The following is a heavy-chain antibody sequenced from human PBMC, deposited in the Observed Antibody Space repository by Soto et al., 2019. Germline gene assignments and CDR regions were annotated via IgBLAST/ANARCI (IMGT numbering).Heavy chain of an antibody. D-gene: IGHD3-9*01. J-gene: IGHJ6*02. CDR3: ARDYDILTGYYVGGFYYYYGMDV. V-gene: IGHV1-18*01. CDR1: GYTFTSYG. CDR2: ISAYNGNT. Sequence: GASVKVSCKASGYTFTSYGISWVRQAPGQGLEWMGWISAYNGNTNYAQKLQGRVTMTTDTSTSTAYMELRSLRSDDTAVYYCARDYDILTGYYVGGFYYYYGMDVWGQGTTVTVSS.